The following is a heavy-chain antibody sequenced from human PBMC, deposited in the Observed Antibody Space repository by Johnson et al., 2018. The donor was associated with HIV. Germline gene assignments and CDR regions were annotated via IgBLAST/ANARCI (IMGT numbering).Heavy chain of an antibody. CDR3: ARDGSDVVGAPSRLRYFDWSEDAFDI. J-gene: IGHJ3*02. V-gene: IGHV3-30-3*01. CDR1: GFTFSSYA. Sequence: QVQLVESGGGVVQPGRSLRLSCAASGFTFSSYAMHWVRQAPGKGLEWVAVISYDGSNKYYADSVKGRFTISRDNSKNTLFLQMNSLRAEDTAVYYCARDGSDVVGAPSRLRYFDWSEDAFDIWGQGTMVTVSS. D-gene: IGHD3-9*01. CDR2: ISYDGSNK.